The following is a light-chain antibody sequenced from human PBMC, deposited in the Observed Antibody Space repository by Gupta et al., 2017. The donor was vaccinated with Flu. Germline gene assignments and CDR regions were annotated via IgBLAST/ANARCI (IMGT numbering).Light chain of an antibody. CDR2: QDD. CDR3: QAWDSNVVVV. J-gene: IGLJ2*01. CDR1: KLVQKN. V-gene: IGLV3-1*01. Sequence: SYDLTQPPSVSVSPGQTGSVTCSGHKLVQKNVSWYQKKSGQSPILVVYQDDRRPSGVPERFAGSNSGDTATLTISATQETDEADYYCQAWDSNVVVVFGGGTRLT.